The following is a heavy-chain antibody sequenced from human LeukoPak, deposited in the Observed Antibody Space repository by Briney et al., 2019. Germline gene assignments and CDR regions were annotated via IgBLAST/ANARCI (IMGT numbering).Heavy chain of an antibody. D-gene: IGHD6-6*01. J-gene: IGHJ4*02. Sequence: GGPLRLSCAASGFTFSSYAMSWVRQAPGKGLEWVSAISGSGGSTYYADSVKGRFTISRDNSKNTLYLQMNSLRAEDTAVYYCAKGIEYSSSLGFDYWGQGTLVTVSS. CDR2: ISGSGGST. CDR1: GFTFSSYA. V-gene: IGHV3-23*01. CDR3: AKGIEYSSSLGFDY.